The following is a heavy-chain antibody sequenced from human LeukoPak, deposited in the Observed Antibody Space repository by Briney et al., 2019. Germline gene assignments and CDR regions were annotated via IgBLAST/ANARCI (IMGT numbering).Heavy chain of an antibody. CDR2: IIPIFGTA. V-gene: IGHV1-69*05. J-gene: IGHJ6*03. Sequence: ASVKVSCKASGGTFSSYAISWVRQAPGQGLEWMGGIIPIFGTANYAQKFQGRVTITTDESTSTAYMELSSLRSEDTAVYYCARGVVYNYYYYMDVWGKGTTVTGSS. CDR1: GGTFSSYA. D-gene: IGHD2-15*01. CDR3: ARGVVYNYYYYMDV.